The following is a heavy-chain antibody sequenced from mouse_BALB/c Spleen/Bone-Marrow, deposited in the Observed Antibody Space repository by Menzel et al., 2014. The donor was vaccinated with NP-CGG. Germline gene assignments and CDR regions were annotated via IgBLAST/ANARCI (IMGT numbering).Heavy chain of an antibody. Sequence: EVKLQESGPELVKPGASVKMSCKASGYTFTSYVMHWVKQKPGLGLEWIGYINPYNDDTGYNEKFKGKATLTSDKSSSTAYMELSSLTSEDSAVFYCARSLYGYDWYFDVWGAGTTVTVSS. D-gene: IGHD2-2*01. J-gene: IGHJ1*01. CDR3: ARSLYGYDWYFDV. V-gene: IGHV1-14*01. CDR2: INPYNDDT. CDR1: GYTFTSYV.